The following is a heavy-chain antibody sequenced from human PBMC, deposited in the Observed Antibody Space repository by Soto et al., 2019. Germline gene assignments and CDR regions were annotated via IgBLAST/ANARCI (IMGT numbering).Heavy chain of an antibody. D-gene: IGHD5-12*01. CDR3: ERWRYSGYDPYYYYGMDV. Sequence: GGSLRLSCAASGFTVSSNYMSWVRQAPGKGLEWVSVIYSGGSTYYADSVKGRFTISRDNSKNTLYLQMNSLRAEDTAVYYCERWRYSGYDPYYYYGMDVWGQGTTVTVSS. V-gene: IGHV3-53*01. CDR1: GFTVSSNY. CDR2: IYSGGST. J-gene: IGHJ6*02.